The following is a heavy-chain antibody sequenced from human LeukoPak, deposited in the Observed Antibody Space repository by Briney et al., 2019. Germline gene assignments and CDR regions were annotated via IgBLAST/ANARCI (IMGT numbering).Heavy chain of an antibody. V-gene: IGHV3-48*02. D-gene: IGHD2/OR15-2a*01. Sequence: TGGSLRLSCAASGFSFSSYSMNWVRQAPGKGLEWVSYISSSSKISYADSVKGRFTISRDNAKNSLYLQMNSLRDEDTAVYYCAREDRVIDGMDVWGQGTTVTVSS. CDR3: AREDRVIDGMDV. J-gene: IGHJ6*02. CDR1: GFSFSSYS. CDR2: ISSSSKI.